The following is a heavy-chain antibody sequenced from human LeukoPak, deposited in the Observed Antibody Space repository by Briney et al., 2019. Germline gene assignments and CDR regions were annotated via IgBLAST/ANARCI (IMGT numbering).Heavy chain of an antibody. CDR3: ARDFRYGSGSRNYFDY. Sequence: GGSLRLSCAASGFTFSSYSMNWVRQAPGKGLEWVSYISSSSSTIYYADSVKGRFTISRDNAKNSLYLQMNSLRDEDTAVYYCARDFRYGSGSRNYFDYWGQGTLVTVSS. CDR2: ISSSSSTI. CDR1: GFTFSSYS. D-gene: IGHD3-10*01. V-gene: IGHV3-48*02. J-gene: IGHJ4*02.